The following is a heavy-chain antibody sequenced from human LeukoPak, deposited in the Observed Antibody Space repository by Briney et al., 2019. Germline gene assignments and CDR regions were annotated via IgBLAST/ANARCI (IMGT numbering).Heavy chain of an antibody. J-gene: IGHJ3*02. Sequence: SETLSLTCTVSGGFISSHYWSWIRQPPGKGLEWIGYIYYSGSTNYNPSLKSRVTISVDTSKNQFSLKLSSVTAADTAVYYCARGYWNYDAFDIWGQGTMVTVSS. CDR2: IYYSGST. V-gene: IGHV4-59*11. CDR3: ARGYWNYDAFDI. CDR1: GGFISSHY. D-gene: IGHD1-7*01.